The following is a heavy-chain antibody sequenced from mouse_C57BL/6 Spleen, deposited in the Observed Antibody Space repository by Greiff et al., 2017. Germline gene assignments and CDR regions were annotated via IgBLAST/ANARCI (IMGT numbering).Heavy chain of an antibody. V-gene: IGHV10-1*01. CDR1: GFSFNTYA. CDR3: VRQDPDYDAMDY. CDR2: IRSKSNNYAT. Sequence: EVHLVESGGGLVQPKGSLKLSCAASGFSFNTYAMNWVRQAPGKGLEWVARIRSKSNNYATYYADSVKDRFTISRDDSESMLYLQMNNLKTEDTAMYCCVRQDPDYDAMDYWGQGTSVTVSS. J-gene: IGHJ4*01.